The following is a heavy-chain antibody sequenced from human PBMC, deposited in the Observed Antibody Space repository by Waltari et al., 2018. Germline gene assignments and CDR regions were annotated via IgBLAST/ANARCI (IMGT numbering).Heavy chain of an antibody. CDR1: GCTFSRYW. CDR2: IKQDGREK. Sequence: EVHLVESGGALVQPGGSLRLSCAASGCTFSRYWMSWVRQAPGKGLEWVANIKQDGREKNYVDPVKGRFTISRDNAKDSLDLQMSSLRVDDTAVYYCTREGAALDYFDFWGQGTLVTVSS. CDR3: TREGAALDYFDF. V-gene: IGHV3-7*01. J-gene: IGHJ4*02. D-gene: IGHD3-16*01.